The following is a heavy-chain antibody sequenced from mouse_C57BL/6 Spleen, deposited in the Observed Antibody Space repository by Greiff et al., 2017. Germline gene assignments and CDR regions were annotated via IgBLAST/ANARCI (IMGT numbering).Heavy chain of an antibody. CDR2: INPSNGGT. J-gene: IGHJ4*01. CDR1: GYTFTSYW. V-gene: IGHV1-53*01. CDR3: ARGTITTVVANYYAMDY. D-gene: IGHD1-1*01. Sequence: QVQLQQPGTELVKPGASVTLSCKASGYTFTSYWMHWVKQRPGQGLEWIGNINPSNGGTNYNEKFKSKATLTVDNSSSTAYMQLSSLTSEDSAVYYCARGTITTVVANYYAMDYWGQGTSGTVSS.